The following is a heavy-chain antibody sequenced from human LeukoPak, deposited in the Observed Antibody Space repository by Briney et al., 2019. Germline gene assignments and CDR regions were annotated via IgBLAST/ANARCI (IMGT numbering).Heavy chain of an antibody. CDR3: ARDGTIVGATFDVY. CDR2: ISGSGGTT. D-gene: IGHD1-26*01. J-gene: IGHJ4*02. V-gene: IGHV3-23*01. Sequence: PGGSLRLSCAASGFTFNNYAMTWIRQAPGKGLEWVSSISGSGGTTHYADSVKDRFTISRDNAKNSLYLQMNSLRAEDTAVYYCARDGTIVGATFDVYWGQGTLVTVSS. CDR1: GFTFNNYA.